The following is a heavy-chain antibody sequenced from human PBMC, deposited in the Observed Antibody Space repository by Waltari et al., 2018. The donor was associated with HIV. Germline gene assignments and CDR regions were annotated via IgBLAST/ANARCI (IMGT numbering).Heavy chain of an antibody. D-gene: IGHD2-2*01. CDR2: IYTSGST. V-gene: IGHV4-61*02. CDR3: ARTYCSSTSCYGGANWFDP. J-gene: IGHJ5*02. CDR1: GGSISSGSYY. Sequence: QVQLQESGPGLVKPSQTLSLTCTVSGGSISSGSYYWSWIRQPAGKGLEWIGRIYTSGSTHYNPPLKSRVTISVDTSKNQFSLKLSSVTAADTAVYYCARTYCSSTSCYGGANWFDPWGQGTLVTVSS.